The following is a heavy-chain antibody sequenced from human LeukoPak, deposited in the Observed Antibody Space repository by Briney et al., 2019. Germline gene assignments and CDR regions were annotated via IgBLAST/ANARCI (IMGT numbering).Heavy chain of an antibody. J-gene: IGHJ4*02. CDR3: AKITGDYYDSSGYPDY. CDR1: GFTFSSYA. Sequence: GGSLRLSCAASGFTFSSYAMSWVRQTPGKGLEWVSAISGSGGSTYYADSVKGRFTISRDNSKNTLYLQMNSLRAEDTAVYYCAKITGDYYDSSGYPDYWGQGTLVTVSS. V-gene: IGHV3-23*01. D-gene: IGHD3-22*01. CDR2: ISGSGGST.